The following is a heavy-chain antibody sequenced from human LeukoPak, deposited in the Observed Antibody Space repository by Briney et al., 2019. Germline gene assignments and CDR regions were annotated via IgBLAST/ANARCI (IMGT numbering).Heavy chain of an antibody. V-gene: IGHV3-30*03. D-gene: IGHD6-13*01. J-gene: IGHJ4*02. CDR1: GFTFSSYG. CDR2: ISYDGSNK. Sequence: GGSLRLSCAASGFTFSSYGMHWVRQAPGKGLEWVAVISYDGSNKYYADSVKGRFTISRDNSKNTLYLQMNSLRAEDAAVYYCARDATTSSSWYVWGQGTLVTVSS. CDR3: ARDATTSSSWYV.